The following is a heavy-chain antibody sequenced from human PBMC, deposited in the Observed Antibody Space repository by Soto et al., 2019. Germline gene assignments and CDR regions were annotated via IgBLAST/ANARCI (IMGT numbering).Heavy chain of an antibody. V-gene: IGHV1-18*01. J-gene: IGHJ4*02. D-gene: IGHD1-26*01. CDR1: GYTFTSYG. CDR2: ISAYNGNS. Sequence: QVQLVQSGAEVREPGASVKVSCKASGYTFTSYGFTWVRQAPGQGLEWMGWISAYNGNSNSAQKFQGRVTMTTDASTTTAYMDLRSLRSDDTAVYYCARWADSRRGPPGIDYWGQGTLVTVST. CDR3: ARWADSRRGPPGIDY.